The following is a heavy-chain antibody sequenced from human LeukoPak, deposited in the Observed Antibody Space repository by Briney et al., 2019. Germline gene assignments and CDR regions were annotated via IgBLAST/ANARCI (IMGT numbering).Heavy chain of an antibody. V-gene: IGHV3-74*01. CDR3: TRGAGNYVFDI. CDR2: INTDGSTT. CDR1: GFTLSNYW. Sequence: PGGSLRLSCAASGFTLSNYWMYWVRQAPGKGLVWVSRINTDGSTTTYADSARGRFTISRDNARSTLYLQMHGLRDDDTAVYYCTRGAGNYVFDIWGQGTMVTVSS. D-gene: IGHD3-16*01. J-gene: IGHJ3*02.